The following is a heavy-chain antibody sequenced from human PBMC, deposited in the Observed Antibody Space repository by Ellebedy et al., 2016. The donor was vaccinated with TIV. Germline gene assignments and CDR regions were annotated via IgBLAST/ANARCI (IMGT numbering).Heavy chain of an antibody. D-gene: IGHD4-17*01. J-gene: IGHJ5*02. Sequence: GESLKISCAASGFNFSSYWMTWVRQAPGKGLERVAKIRQEGDEIYYVESVKGRFTISRDNAKNPLFLQMNRLRVEDTAVYYCARRASYGDYAVQVNPWFDPWGQGTLVTVSS. CDR1: GFNFSSYW. CDR2: IRQEGDEI. CDR3: ARRASYGDYAVQVNPWFDP. V-gene: IGHV3-7*01.